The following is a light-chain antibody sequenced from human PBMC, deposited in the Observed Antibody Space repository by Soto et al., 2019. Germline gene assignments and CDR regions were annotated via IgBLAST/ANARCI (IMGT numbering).Light chain of an antibody. CDR1: QSVRSN. CDR3: HQYSKWPQT. Sequence: EIVMTQSPATLSVSPGERVTLSCRASQSVRSNLAWYQQKPGQAPRLLIYGASTRATGIPARFSGSGSVTQFTLTISSLQSEDIALYYCHQYSKWPQTFGQGTKVDNK. V-gene: IGKV3-15*01. J-gene: IGKJ1*01. CDR2: GAS.